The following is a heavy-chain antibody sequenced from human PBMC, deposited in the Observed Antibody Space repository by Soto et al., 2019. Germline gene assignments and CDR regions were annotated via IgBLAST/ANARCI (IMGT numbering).Heavy chain of an antibody. CDR2: ISWNSGTI. CDR3: AKASKLRFYGVDV. V-gene: IGHV3-9*01. J-gene: IGHJ6*02. D-gene: IGHD4-4*01. Sequence: LRLSCAASGFGFDGYAMHWVRQDGGKGLEWVAGISWNSGTIGYADSVKGRFTISRDNAKNSLYLQMNSLRPEETAMYYCAKASKLRFYGVDVWGQGNTVTVSS. CDR1: GFGFDGYA.